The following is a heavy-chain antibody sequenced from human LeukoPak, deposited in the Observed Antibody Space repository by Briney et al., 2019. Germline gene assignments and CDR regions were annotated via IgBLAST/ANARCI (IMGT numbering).Heavy chain of an antibody. V-gene: IGHV4-59*01. CDR2: IYYSGTT. Sequence: SETLSLTCTVSGDSISSYYWGGIRQPPGKGLEWIGYIYYSGTTNYNPSLKSRVTISVDTSKNQFSLNLPSVTAADTAVYYCARGPLYSSGWYFDYWGQGTLVTVSS. D-gene: IGHD6-19*01. J-gene: IGHJ4*02. CDR3: ARGPLYSSGWYFDY. CDR1: GDSISSYY.